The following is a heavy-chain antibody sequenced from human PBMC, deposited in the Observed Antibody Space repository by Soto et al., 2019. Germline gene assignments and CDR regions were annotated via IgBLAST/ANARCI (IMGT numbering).Heavy chain of an antibody. CDR2: ISHDGTNK. D-gene: IGHD3-10*01. J-gene: IGHJ6*02. CDR3: VKENGELKWFGESPPIVRYGLDV. Sequence: QMHLVESGGGVVQPGRSLRLSCAGTGFTFNSYGIHWVRQAPGKGLEWVAAISHDGTNKYFVDSVKGRFTISRDNSKNILYLQMNSLRAEDTAVYYCVKENGELKWFGESPPIVRYGLDVWGQGTTVTVSS. V-gene: IGHV3-30*18. CDR1: GFTFNSYG.